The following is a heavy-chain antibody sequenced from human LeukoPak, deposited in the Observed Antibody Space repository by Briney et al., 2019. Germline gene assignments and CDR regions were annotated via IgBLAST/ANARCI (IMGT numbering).Heavy chain of an antibody. V-gene: IGHV3-23*01. Sequence: ETLSLTCTVSGYSISSGYYWGWIRQPPGKGLEWVSAISGSGGSTYYADSVKGRFTISRDNSKNTLYLQMNSLRAEDTAVYYCAKGQDDSSGYSNFDYWGQGTLVTVSS. CDR2: ISGSGGST. CDR3: AKGQDDSSGYSNFDY. CDR1: GYSISSGYY. J-gene: IGHJ4*02. D-gene: IGHD3-22*01.